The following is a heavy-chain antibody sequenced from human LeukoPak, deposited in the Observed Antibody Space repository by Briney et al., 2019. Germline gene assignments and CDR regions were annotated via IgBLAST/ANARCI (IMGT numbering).Heavy chain of an antibody. CDR2: ISGSGGST. CDR1: GFTFSSYA. Sequence: GGSLRLSCAASGFTFSSYAMSWVRQAPGKGLEWVSAISGSGGSTYYADSVKGRFTISRDNSKNTLYLQMNSLRAEDTAVYYCAKDGPYYDILTGYYDYYYYMDVWGKGTTVTVSS. CDR3: AKDGPYYDILTGYYDYYYYMDV. V-gene: IGHV3-23*01. D-gene: IGHD3-9*01. J-gene: IGHJ6*03.